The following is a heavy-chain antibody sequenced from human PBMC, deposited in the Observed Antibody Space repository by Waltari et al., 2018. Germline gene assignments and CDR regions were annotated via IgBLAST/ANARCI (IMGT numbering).Heavy chain of an antibody. CDR2: IWFGGGDT. CDR3: AKDAFGNTYLDY. D-gene: IGHD3-10*01. V-gene: IGHV3-33*06. Sequence: QVQLVESGGGVVQPGMSLRLSCAASGFSLSNFGMQWVRQAPGKGLEWVALIWFGGGDTYYADSVRGRFTISRDNSKNTLYLDINSLRVDDTAIYHCAKDAFGNTYLDYWGQGTLVTVSS. J-gene: IGHJ4*02. CDR1: GFSLSNFG.